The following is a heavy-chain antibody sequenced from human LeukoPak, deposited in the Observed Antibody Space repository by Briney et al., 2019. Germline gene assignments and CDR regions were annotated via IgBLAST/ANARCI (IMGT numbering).Heavy chain of an antibody. CDR3: ARYHCTNGVCYYFDY. CDR1: GGSVSSNY. J-gene: IGHJ4*02. V-gene: IGHV4-59*02. Sequence: SETLSLTCTVSGGSVSSNYWSWIRQPPGKGLEWIGYIYYSGSTNCNPSLKSRVTTSVDTSKNQFSLKLRSVTAADSAVYYCARYHCTNGVCYYFDYWGQGTLVTVSS. D-gene: IGHD2-8*01. CDR2: IYYSGST.